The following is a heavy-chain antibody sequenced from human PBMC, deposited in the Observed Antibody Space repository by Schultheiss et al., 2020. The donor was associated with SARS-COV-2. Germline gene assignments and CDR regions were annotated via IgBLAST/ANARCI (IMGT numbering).Heavy chain of an antibody. V-gene: IGHV3-23*01. CDR3: ATDDIVSFYGMDV. J-gene: IGHJ6*02. CDR2: ISNSGGST. D-gene: IGHD1-1*01. Sequence: GGSLRLSCAVSGISFTDAWMNWVRQAPGRGLEWVSAISNSGGSTYYADSVKGRFTISRDNSKNTLYLQMNSLRAEDTAVYYCATDDIVSFYGMDVWGQGTSVTVSS. CDR1: GISFTDAW.